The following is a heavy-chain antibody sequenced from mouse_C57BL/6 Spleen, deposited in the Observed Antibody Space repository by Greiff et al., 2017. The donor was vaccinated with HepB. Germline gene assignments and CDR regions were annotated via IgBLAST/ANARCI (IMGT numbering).Heavy chain of an antibody. D-gene: IGHD3-2*02. CDR2: INPNNGGT. Sequence: DVQLQESGPELVKPGASVKIPCKASGYTFTDYNMDWVKQSHGKSLEWIGDINPNNGGTIYNQKFKGKATLTVDKSSSTAYMELRSLTSEDTAVYYCARHSSGYDYWGQGTTLTVSS. CDR1: GYTFTDYN. V-gene: IGHV1-18*01. CDR3: ARHSSGYDY. J-gene: IGHJ2*01.